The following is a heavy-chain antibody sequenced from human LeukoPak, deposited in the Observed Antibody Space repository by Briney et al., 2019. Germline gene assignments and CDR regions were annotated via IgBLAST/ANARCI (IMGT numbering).Heavy chain of an antibody. CDR2: IYTSGST. D-gene: IGHD1-1*01. J-gene: IGHJ6*02. CDR3: ARDFTGWNDYYYYGMDV. Sequence: SETLSLTCTVSGGSISSGSYYWNWIRQPAGKGLEWIGRIYTSGSTNYNPSLKSRVTISVDTSKNQFSLKLSSVTAADTAVYYCARDFTGWNDYYYYGMDVWGQGTTVTVSS. V-gene: IGHV4-61*02. CDR1: GGSISSGSYY.